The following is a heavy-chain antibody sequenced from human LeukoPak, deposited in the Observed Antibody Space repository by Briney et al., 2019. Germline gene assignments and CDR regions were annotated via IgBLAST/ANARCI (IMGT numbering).Heavy chain of an antibody. CDR2: ITSRSSHI. D-gene: IGHD5-12*01. CDR3: ARAGGIESAFD. V-gene: IGHV3-21*01. Sequence: GGSLRLSCAASGFTFSSYSTSWVRQAPGKGLEWVSSITSRSSHIYYADSVRGRFTISRDNAEKSLYLQMNSLRAEDTAVYYCARAGGIESAFDWGQGTLVTVSS. CDR1: GFTFSSYS. J-gene: IGHJ4*02.